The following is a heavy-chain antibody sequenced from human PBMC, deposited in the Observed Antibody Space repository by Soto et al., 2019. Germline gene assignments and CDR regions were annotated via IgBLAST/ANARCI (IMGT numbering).Heavy chain of an antibody. D-gene: IGHD4-17*01. Sequence: PGGSLRLSCAASGFTFSSYWMSGVRQAPGKGLEWVANIKQDGSEKYYVDSVKGRFTISRDNAKNSLYLQMNSLRAEDTAVYYCAREPTFYGDYASYYYGMDVWGQGTTVTVSS. CDR3: AREPTFYGDYASYYYGMDV. CDR2: IKQDGSEK. CDR1: GFTFSSYW. V-gene: IGHV3-7*03. J-gene: IGHJ6*02.